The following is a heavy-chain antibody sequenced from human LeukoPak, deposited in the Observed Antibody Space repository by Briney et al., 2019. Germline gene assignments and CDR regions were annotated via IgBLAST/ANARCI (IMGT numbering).Heavy chain of an antibody. CDR3: ARSSGSSSWYHVAYYYYYYMDV. V-gene: IGHV3-21*01. D-gene: IGHD6-13*01. J-gene: IGHJ6*03. CDR1: GFTFSSYS. CDR2: ISSSSSYI. Sequence: GGSLRLSCAASGFTFSSYSMNWVRQAPGKGLEWVSSISSSSSYIYYADSVKGRFTISRDNAKNSLYLQMNSLRAEDTAVSYCARSSGSSSWYHVAYYYYYYMDVWGKGTTVTVSS.